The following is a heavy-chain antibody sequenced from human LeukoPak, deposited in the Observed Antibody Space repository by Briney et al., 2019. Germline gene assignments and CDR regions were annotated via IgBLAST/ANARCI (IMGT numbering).Heavy chain of an antibody. D-gene: IGHD6-13*01. CDR1: GGSISSSSYY. CDR2: IYYSGST. J-gene: IGHJ4*02. Sequence: SETLSLTCTVSGGSISSSSYYWGLIRQPPGKGLEWIGSIYYSGSTYYNPSLKSRVTISVDASKSPFSLKLSSVTAADTAVYYCARRIAAPGPRYFDYWGQGTLVTVSS. CDR3: ARRIAAPGPRYFDY. V-gene: IGHV4-39*02.